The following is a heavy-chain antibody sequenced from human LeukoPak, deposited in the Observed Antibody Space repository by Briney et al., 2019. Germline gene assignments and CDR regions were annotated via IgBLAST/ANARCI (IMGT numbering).Heavy chain of an antibody. CDR2: ISAYNGNT. D-gene: IGHD3-3*01. CDR1: GYTFTSYG. J-gene: IGHJ4*02. CDR3: ARITVDLLEWYPYYFDY. Sequence: ASVKVSCKASGYTFTSYGISWVRQAPGQGLEWMGWISAYNGNTNYAQKLQGRVTMTTDTSTSTAYMELRSLRSDDTAVYYCARITVDLLEWYPYYFDYWGQGALVTVSS. V-gene: IGHV1-18*01.